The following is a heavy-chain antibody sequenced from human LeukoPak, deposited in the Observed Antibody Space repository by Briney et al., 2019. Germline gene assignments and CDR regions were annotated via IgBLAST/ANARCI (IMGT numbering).Heavy chain of an antibody. CDR3: ARSKFHLTPYFDY. Sequence: PSQTLSLSCTVSGGSISSGSYYWSWIRQPAGKGLKWIGRIYTSGSTNYNPSLKSRVTISVDTSKNQFSLKLSSVTAADTAVYYCARSKFHLTPYFDYWGQGTLVTVSS. V-gene: IGHV4-61*02. CDR2: IYTSGST. J-gene: IGHJ4*02. D-gene: IGHD3-9*01. CDR1: GGSISSGSYY.